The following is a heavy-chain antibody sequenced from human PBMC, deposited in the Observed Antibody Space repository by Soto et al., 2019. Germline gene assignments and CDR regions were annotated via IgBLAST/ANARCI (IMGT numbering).Heavy chain of an antibody. CDR3: ARGYDYIWGSYRPILFDY. J-gene: IGHJ4*02. D-gene: IGHD3-16*02. Sequence: QVQLVESGGGVVQPGRSLRLSCAASGFTFSSYDMHWVRQAPGKGLEWVAVIWYDGSNKYYADSVKGRFTISRDNSKNTLYLQMNSLRAEDTAVYYCARGYDYIWGSYRPILFDYWGQGTLVTVSS. CDR2: IWYDGSNK. V-gene: IGHV3-33*01. CDR1: GFTFSSYD.